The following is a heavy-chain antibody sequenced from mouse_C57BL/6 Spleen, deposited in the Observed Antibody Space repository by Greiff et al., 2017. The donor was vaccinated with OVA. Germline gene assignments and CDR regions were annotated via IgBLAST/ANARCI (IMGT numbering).Heavy chain of an antibody. Sequence: QLKQTGTELVKPGASVKLSCKASGYTFTSDWMHWVKQRPGQGLEWIGNINPSNGGTNYNEKFKSKATLTVDKSSSTAYMQLSSLTSEDSAVYYCGIYDGYYDAMDYWGQGTSVTVSS. D-gene: IGHD2-3*01. CDR1: GYTFTSDW. V-gene: IGHV1-53*01. CDR3: GIYDGYYDAMDY. CDR2: INPSNGGT. J-gene: IGHJ4*01.